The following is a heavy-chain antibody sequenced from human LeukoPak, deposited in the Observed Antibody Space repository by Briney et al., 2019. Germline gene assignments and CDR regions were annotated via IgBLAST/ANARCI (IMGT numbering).Heavy chain of an antibody. CDR2: IYSGGST. CDR1: GFTVSSNY. Sequence: GGSLRLSCAASGFTVSSNYMSWVRQAPGKGLEWVSVIYSGGSTYYADSVKGRFTISRDNSMNTLYLQMNSLRAEDTAVYYCARGAYSSSSWYWGQGTLVTVSS. CDR3: ARGAYSSSSWY. J-gene: IGHJ4*02. D-gene: IGHD6-6*01. V-gene: IGHV3-53*01.